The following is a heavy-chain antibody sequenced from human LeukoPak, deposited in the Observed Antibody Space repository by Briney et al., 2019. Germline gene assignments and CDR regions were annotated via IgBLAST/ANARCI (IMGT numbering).Heavy chain of an antibody. V-gene: IGHV1-18*01. Sequence: ASVKVSCKASGYIFANHGLTWVRQAPGQGLEWMGRINTDNGDTNYAQKVQDRVTLTTEASTKTAYMELRSLSSDDTAFYYCARASSSYGSGLSYIDYWGQGTLVTVSS. CDR1: GYIFANHG. CDR3: ARASSSYGSGLSYIDY. CDR2: INTDNGDT. J-gene: IGHJ4*02. D-gene: IGHD3-10*01.